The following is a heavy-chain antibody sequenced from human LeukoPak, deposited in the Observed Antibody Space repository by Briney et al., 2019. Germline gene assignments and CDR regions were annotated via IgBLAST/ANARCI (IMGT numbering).Heavy chain of an antibody. CDR3: AREGKLTGYSGGLGFNY. J-gene: IGHJ4*02. CDR1: GDPITKTNW. D-gene: IGHD6-19*01. V-gene: IGHV4-4*02. CDR2: IYHGGST. Sequence: SETLSLTCTVSGDPITKTNWWGWVRQPPGRGLQWVGQIYHGGSTDYNPSLKSRVSISMDKSKNQFSLRLSSVTAADTAVYYCAREGKLTGYSGGLGFNYWGQGNLVTVSS.